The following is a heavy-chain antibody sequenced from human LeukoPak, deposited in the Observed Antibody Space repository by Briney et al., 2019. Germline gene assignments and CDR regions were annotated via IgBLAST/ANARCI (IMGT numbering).Heavy chain of an antibody. Sequence: EGSLRLSCAASGFTFSSYSMNWVRQAPGKGLEWVSYISSSGSTISYADSVKGRFTISRDNAKNSLYLQMNSLRAEDTAVYYCAREARFGELSLNQWGQGTLVTVSS. CDR3: AREARFGELSLNQ. V-gene: IGHV3-48*04. D-gene: IGHD3-10*01. J-gene: IGHJ4*02. CDR1: GFTFSSYS. CDR2: ISSSGSTI.